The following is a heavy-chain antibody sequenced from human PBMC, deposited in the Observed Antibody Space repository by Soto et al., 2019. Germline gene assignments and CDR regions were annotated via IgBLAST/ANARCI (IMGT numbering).Heavy chain of an antibody. D-gene: IGHD2-15*01. Sequence: PGGSLRLSCAASGFSFNNYGMHWVRQAPGKGLEWVAVILFDGSDNWYADSVKGRFTISRDNSKNTLYLHMNSLTAEDTAVYYCVKDIGYCSGGGCDRRAYFYYYMDVWGKGTTVTVSS. CDR1: GFSFNNYG. CDR3: VKDIGYCSGGGCDRRAYFYYYMDV. J-gene: IGHJ6*03. V-gene: IGHV3-30*18. CDR2: ILFDGSDN.